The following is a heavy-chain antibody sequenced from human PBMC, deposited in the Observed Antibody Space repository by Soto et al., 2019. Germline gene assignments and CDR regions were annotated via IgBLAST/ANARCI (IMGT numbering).Heavy chain of an antibody. CDR3: ARSSLKPVAARPYYYYYGMDV. Sequence: PGGSLRLSCAASGFTFSSYAMHWVRQAPGKGLEWVAVIPYDGSNKYYADSVKGRFTISRDNSKNTLYLQMNSLRAEDTAVYYCARSSLKPVAARPYYYYYGMDVWGRGTTVTVSS. V-gene: IGHV3-30-3*01. D-gene: IGHD6-6*01. CDR1: GFTFSSYA. CDR2: IPYDGSNK. J-gene: IGHJ6*02.